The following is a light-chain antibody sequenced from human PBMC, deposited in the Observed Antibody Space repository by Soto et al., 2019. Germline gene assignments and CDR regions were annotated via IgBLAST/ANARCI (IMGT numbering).Light chain of an antibody. Sequence: EIVLTQSPATLSLSPRERATLSCRASQSVSRFLAWYQQKPGQAPRLLIYDASNRATGIPARFSGSGSGTDFTLTISNLEPEDFAVYYCQQRSNWPLTFGGGTKVDIK. J-gene: IGKJ4*01. CDR2: DAS. V-gene: IGKV3-11*01. CDR1: QSVSRF. CDR3: QQRSNWPLT.